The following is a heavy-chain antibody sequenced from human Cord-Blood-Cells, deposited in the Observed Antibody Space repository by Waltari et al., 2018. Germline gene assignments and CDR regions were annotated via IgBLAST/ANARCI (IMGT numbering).Heavy chain of an antibody. V-gene: IGHV4-39*01. CDR1: GGSISSSSYY. CDR3: ARHEWNHLAAAFDY. J-gene: IGHJ4*02. Sequence: QLQLQESGPGLVKPSETLSLTCTVSGGSISSSSYYWGWIRQPPGKGLEWIGSIYYSGSTYYNPSLKSRVTISVDTSKNQFSLKLSSVTAADTAVYYCARHEWNHLAAAFDYWGQGTLVTVSS. D-gene: IGHD6-13*01. CDR2: IYYSGST.